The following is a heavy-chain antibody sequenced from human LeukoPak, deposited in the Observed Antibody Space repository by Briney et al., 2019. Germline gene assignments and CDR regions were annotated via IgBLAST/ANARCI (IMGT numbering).Heavy chain of an antibody. J-gene: IGHJ4*02. Sequence: GGSLRLSCAASGFTFSSFAMSWVRQAPGKGLEWVSTVGGSGGSTYYADSVKGRFTISRDNSKSTLLLQMNSLRAEDTAVYYCAKSYCGTASCSTSYYFDYWGRGTLVTVSS. V-gene: IGHV3-23*01. CDR3: AKSYCGTASCSTSYYFDY. CDR1: GFTFSSFA. D-gene: IGHD2-2*02. CDR2: VGGSGGST.